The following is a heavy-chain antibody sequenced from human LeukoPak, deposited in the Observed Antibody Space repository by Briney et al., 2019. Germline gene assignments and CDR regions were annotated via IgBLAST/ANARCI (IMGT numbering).Heavy chain of an antibody. D-gene: IGHD2-2*01. CDR3: ARGDQLLFDAFDI. J-gene: IGHJ3*02. Sequence: PGGSLRLSCAASGFTFSSYGMHWVRQAPGKGLEWVAVISYDGSNKYYADSVKGRFTISRDNSKNTLYLQMGSLRGEDTAVYYCARGDQLLFDAFDIWGQGTMVAVSS. V-gene: IGHV3-30*03. CDR2: ISYDGSNK. CDR1: GFTFSSYG.